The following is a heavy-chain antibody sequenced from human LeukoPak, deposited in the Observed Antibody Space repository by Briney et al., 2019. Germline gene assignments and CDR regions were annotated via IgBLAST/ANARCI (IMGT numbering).Heavy chain of an antibody. V-gene: IGHV3-23*01. CDR1: GFKFDNYA. CDR2: VSNSGGDT. Sequence: GGSLRLSCATSGFKFDNYAMSWVRQAPGKGREWVATVSNSGGDTYYADSVMGRFTISRRNSQSTVYLQMNSLRVEDTALYYCSKSLSSWYNYWGQGTLVTVSS. J-gene: IGHJ4*02. D-gene: IGHD6-13*01. CDR3: SKSLSSWYNY.